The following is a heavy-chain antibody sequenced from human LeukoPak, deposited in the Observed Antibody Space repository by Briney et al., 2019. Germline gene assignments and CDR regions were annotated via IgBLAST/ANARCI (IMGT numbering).Heavy chain of an antibody. J-gene: IGHJ6*03. D-gene: IGHD4-23*01. CDR1: GCSISSYY. Sequence: PSETLSLTCTVSGCSISSYYWSWIRQPAGKGLEWIGRIYTSGSTNYNPSLKSRVTISVDTSKNQFSLKLSSVTAADTAVYYCARARSVVTRDYYYYMDVWGKGTTVTVSS. CDR3: ARARSVVTRDYYYYMDV. V-gene: IGHV4-4*07. CDR2: IYTSGST.